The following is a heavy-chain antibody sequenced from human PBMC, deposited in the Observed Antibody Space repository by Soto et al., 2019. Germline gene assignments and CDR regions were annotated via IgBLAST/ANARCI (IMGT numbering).Heavy chain of an antibody. Sequence: QLQLQESGPGLVKPSETLSLTCTVSGDSVSSSSYYWGWIRQPPGKGLEWIGTIFYTGSIYYNPSLKSRVTISIDTSKNQFSLKLTSVTAADTAVYYCAIPPPSHEHVWGQGTMVTVSS. CDR2: IFYTGSI. J-gene: IGHJ3*01. CDR1: GDSVSSSSYY. CDR3: AIPPPSHEHV. V-gene: IGHV4-39*01.